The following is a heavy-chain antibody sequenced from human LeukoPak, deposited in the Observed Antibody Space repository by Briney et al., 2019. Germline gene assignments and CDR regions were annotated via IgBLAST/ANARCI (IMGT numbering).Heavy chain of an antibody. CDR1: GYTFTGYY. V-gene: IGHV1-2*06. D-gene: IGHD3-22*01. CDR2: INPNSGGT. J-gene: IGHJ4*02. Sequence: ASVSVSCKASGYTFTGYYMHWVRQAPGQGLEWMGRINPNSGGTNYAQKFQGRVTMTRDTSISTAYMELSRLRSDDTAVYYCARGYYYDSSGYSIFDYWGQGTLVTVSS. CDR3: ARGYYYDSSGYSIFDY.